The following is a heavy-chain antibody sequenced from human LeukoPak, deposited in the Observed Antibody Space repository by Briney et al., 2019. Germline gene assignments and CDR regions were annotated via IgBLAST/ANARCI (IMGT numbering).Heavy chain of an antibody. CDR2: PNSGGT. J-gene: IGHJ6*03. V-gene: IGHV1-2*02. Sequence: PNSGGTNYAQKFQGSVTMTRDTSISTAYMELSRLRSDDTAVYYCARDYFGVVPYYYYYMDVWGKGTTVTVSS. D-gene: IGHD3-3*01. CDR3: ARDYFGVVPYYYYYMDV.